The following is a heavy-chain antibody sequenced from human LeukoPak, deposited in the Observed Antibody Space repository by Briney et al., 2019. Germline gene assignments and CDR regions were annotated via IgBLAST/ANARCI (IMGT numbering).Heavy chain of an antibody. V-gene: IGHV4-4*07. CDR2: IYSSGST. Sequence: SETLSLTCTVSGGSISSYYWSWIRQPAGKGLEWIGRIYSSGSTNYNPSLKSRVTMSVDTSKNQFSLKLSSVTAADTAVYYCARGPTTATDIPWPFDYWGQGTLVTVSS. D-gene: IGHD4-17*01. CDR1: GGSISSYY. J-gene: IGHJ4*02. CDR3: ARGPTTATDIPWPFDY.